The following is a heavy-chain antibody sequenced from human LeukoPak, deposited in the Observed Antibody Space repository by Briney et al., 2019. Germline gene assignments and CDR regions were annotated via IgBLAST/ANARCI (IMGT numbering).Heavy chain of an antibody. CDR2: INPNSGGT. CDR3: ARVRYFDWLSWFDP. Sequence: ASVKVSCKASGYTLTGYYMHWVRQAPGQGLEWMGWINPNSGGTNYAQKFQGRVTMTRDTSISTAYMELSRLRSDDTAVYYCARVRYFDWLSWFDPWGQGTLVTVSS. D-gene: IGHD3-9*01. V-gene: IGHV1-2*02. CDR1: GYTLTGYY. J-gene: IGHJ5*02.